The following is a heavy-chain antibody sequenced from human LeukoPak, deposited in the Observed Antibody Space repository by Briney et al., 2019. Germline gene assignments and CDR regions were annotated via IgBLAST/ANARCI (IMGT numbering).Heavy chain of an antibody. CDR3: AKGGQQLVRYYFDY. CDR1: GFTFSSYG. V-gene: IGHV3-30*18. D-gene: IGHD6-13*01. Sequence: PGGSHRLSCAASGFTFSSYGMHWVRQAPGKGLEWVAVISYDGSNEYYADSVKGRFTVSRDNSKNTLYLQMNSLRAEDTAVYYCAKGGQQLVRYYFDYWGQGTLVPVSS. CDR2: ISYDGSNE. J-gene: IGHJ4*02.